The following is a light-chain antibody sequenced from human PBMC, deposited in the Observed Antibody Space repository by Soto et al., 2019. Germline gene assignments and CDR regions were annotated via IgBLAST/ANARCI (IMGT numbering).Light chain of an antibody. CDR3: AAWDDSLNAVV. CDR1: SSNIGGNT. V-gene: IGLV1-44*01. J-gene: IGLJ2*01. Sequence: QSVLTQPPSASGTPGQRVTISCSGSSSNIGGNTVNWYQQLPGTAPKLLIYSNSQRPSGVPDRFSGSKSGTSASLAISGLQSEDEAYYYCAAWDDSLNAVVFGGGTKVTVL. CDR2: SNS.